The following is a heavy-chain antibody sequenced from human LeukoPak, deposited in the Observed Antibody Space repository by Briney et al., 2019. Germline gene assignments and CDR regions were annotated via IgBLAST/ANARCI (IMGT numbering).Heavy chain of an antibody. CDR3: ARLPGITGTTKFDY. V-gene: IGHV4-4*09. CDR1: GGSISSYY. J-gene: IGHJ4*02. CDR2: IYTSGST. D-gene: IGHD1-20*01. Sequence: PSETLSLTCTVSGGSISSYYWSWIRQPPGKGLEWIGYIYTSGSTNYNPSLKSRVTISVDTTKNQFSLKLSSVTAADTAVYYCARLPGITGTTKFDYWGQGTLVTVSS.